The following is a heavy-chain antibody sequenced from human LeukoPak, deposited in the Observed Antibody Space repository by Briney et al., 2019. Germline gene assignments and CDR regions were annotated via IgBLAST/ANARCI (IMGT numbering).Heavy chain of an antibody. V-gene: IGHV4-59*01. D-gene: IGHD2-8*01. CDR1: GGSISSYY. CDR3: ARFTNDWFDP. J-gene: IGHJ5*02. CDR2: IYYRGST. Sequence: SETLSLTCTVSGGSISSYYWSWIRQPPGKGLEWIGYIYYRGSTNYNPSLKSRVTISADTSKNQFSLKLSSVTAADTAVYYCARFTNDWFDPWGRGTLVTVSS.